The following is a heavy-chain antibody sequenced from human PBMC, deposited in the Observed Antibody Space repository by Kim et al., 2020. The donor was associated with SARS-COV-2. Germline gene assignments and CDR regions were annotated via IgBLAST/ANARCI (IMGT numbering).Heavy chain of an antibody. CDR3: ARVRVHGSGDPYYYYGMDV. CDR1: GYTFSNYG. D-gene: IGHD3-10*01. Sequence: ASVKVSCKASGYTFSNYGISWVRQAPGQGLEWMGWISAYNGNTNYAQKLQGRVTMTTDTSTSTAYMELRSLRSDDTAVYYCARVRVHGSGDPYYYYGMDVWGQGTTVTVSS. V-gene: IGHV1-18*04. CDR2: ISAYNGNT. J-gene: IGHJ6*02.